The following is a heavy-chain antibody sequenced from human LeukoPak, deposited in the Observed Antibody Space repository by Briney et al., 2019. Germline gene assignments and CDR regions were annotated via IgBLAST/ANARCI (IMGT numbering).Heavy chain of an antibody. D-gene: IGHD3-22*01. Sequence: GGSLRLSCAASGFTFSSYSMNWVRQAPGKGLEWVSYISSSSSSTIYYADSVKGRFTISRDHSKNTLYLQMNSLRAEDTAVYYCAKDPYDISGYYYGPTGGVDYWGQGTLVTVSS. J-gene: IGHJ4*02. CDR3: AKDPYDISGYYYGPTGGVDY. CDR1: GFTFSSYS. CDR2: ISSSSSSTI. V-gene: IGHV3-48*01.